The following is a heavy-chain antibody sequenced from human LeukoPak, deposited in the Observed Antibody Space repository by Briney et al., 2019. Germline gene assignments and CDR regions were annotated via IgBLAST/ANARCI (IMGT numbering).Heavy chain of an antibody. J-gene: IGHJ3*02. Sequence: SETLSLTCAVYGGSFSGYYWSWIRQPPGKGLGWIGEINHSGSTNYNPSLKSRVTISVDTSKNQFSLKLSSVTAADTAVYYCARVGLFSYDILTGYFPNAFDIWGQGTMVTVSS. CDR1: GGSFSGYY. D-gene: IGHD3-9*01. CDR3: ARVGLFSYDILTGYFPNAFDI. V-gene: IGHV4-34*01. CDR2: INHSGST.